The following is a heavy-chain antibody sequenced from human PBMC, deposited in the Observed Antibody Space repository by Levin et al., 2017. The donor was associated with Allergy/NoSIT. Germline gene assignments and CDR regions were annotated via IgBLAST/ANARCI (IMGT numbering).Heavy chain of an antibody. D-gene: IGHD2-21*01. V-gene: IGHV3-13*01. Sequence: GESLKISCAASGFTFSRYDMHWVRQLPGKGLQWVAAIGTAGDTYYLGSVRGRFTISRTNAKNSLYLQMNNLRVGDTALYYCASSAIGDWYFHFWGRGTVVTVSS. CDR3: ASSAIGDWYFHF. J-gene: IGHJ2*01. CDR1: GFTFSRYD. CDR2: IGTAGDT.